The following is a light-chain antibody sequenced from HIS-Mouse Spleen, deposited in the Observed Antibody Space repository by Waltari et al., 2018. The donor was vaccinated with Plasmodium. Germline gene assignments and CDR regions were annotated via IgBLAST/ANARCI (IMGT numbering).Light chain of an antibody. CDR2: EHS. Sequence: SYELTQPPSVSVSPGQTARITCSGDELPKKYAYWYQQKSRQAPVLVIYEHSKRPSGIPVRFSGASSGTMGTLTISGGQVEDEADYYCYSTDSSGNHRVFGGGTKLTVL. V-gene: IGLV3-10*01. CDR3: YSTDSSGNHRV. CDR1: ELPKKY. J-gene: IGLJ3*02.